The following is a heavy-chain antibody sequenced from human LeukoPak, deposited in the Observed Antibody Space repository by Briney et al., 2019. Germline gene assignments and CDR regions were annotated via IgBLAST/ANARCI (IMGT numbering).Heavy chain of an antibody. J-gene: IGHJ4*02. Sequence: GRSLRLSCAASGFTFDDYAMHWVRQAPGKGLEWVSGITWNSGRIGYADSVKGRFTISRDNAKNSLYLQMNSLSPEDTALYYCAKAHCGGDCSTENWGQGTLVTVSS. CDR3: AKAHCGGDCSTEN. D-gene: IGHD2-21*02. CDR1: GFTFDDYA. CDR2: ITWNSGRI. V-gene: IGHV3-9*01.